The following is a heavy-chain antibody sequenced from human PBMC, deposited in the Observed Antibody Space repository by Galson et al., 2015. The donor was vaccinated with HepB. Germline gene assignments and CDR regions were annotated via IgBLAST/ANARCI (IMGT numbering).Heavy chain of an antibody. D-gene: IGHD3-16*01. CDR2: IRASGGGA. Sequence: SLRLSCAASGFIFDNYDMNWVRQAPAKGLEWVSGIRASGGGANYADAVKGRFIISRDNSKNTLYLEMNSLRVEDTAVYYCAKEHNGGHSGFDMWGQGTMVTVSP. V-gene: IGHV3-23*01. CDR3: AKEHNGGHSGFDM. CDR1: GFIFDNYD. J-gene: IGHJ3*02.